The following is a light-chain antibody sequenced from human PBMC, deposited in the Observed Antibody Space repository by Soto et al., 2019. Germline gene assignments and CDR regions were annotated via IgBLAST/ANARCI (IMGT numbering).Light chain of an antibody. V-gene: IGKV3-15*01. Sequence: EIVMMQSPATLSVSPGERATLSCRASQSVSSNLAWSQQKPGQAPRLLIYGASTRATGIPARFSGSRSGTEFTLTISSLQSEDFAVYYCQQYNNWPPTFGQGTRLEIK. CDR3: QQYNNWPPT. CDR2: GAS. J-gene: IGKJ5*01. CDR1: QSVSSN.